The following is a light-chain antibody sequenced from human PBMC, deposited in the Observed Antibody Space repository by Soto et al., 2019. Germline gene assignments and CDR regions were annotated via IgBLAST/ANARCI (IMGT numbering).Light chain of an antibody. CDR2: TAS. CDR3: QQSFSTLWT. J-gene: IGKJ1*01. CDR1: QSISWY. Sequence: DIQMTQSPSSLSASVGDRVTITCRASQSISWYLNWYQQKPGKAPKLLIYTASSLQSGVPSRFSGSGSGTDFTLTITSLQTEDFATYYCQQSFSTLWTFGQGTKVDIK. V-gene: IGKV1-39*01.